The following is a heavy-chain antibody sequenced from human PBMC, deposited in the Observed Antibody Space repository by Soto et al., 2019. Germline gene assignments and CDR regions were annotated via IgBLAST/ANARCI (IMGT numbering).Heavy chain of an antibody. CDR2: IKSKTDGGTT. D-gene: IGHD2-2*01. Sequence: GSLRLSCAASGFTFSNAWMNWVRQAPGKGLEWVGRIKSKTDGGTTDYAAPVKGRFTISRDDSKNTLYLQMNSLKTEDTAVYYCTTPPPYCSSTSCYAYYWGQGTLVTVSS. CDR3: TTPPPYCSSTSCYAYY. V-gene: IGHV3-15*07. CDR1: GFTFSNAW. J-gene: IGHJ4*02.